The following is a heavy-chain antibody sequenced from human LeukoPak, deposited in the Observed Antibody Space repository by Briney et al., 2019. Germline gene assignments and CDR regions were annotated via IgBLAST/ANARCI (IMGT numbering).Heavy chain of an antibody. CDR3: ARYLVDSYGSSQFDY. CDR1: GGSISSSSYY. Sequence: SETLSLTCTVSGGSISSSSYYWGWIRQPPGKGLEWIGSIYYSGSTYYNPSLKSRVTISVHTSKNQFSLKLSSVTAADTAVYYCARYLVDSYGSSQFDYWGQGTLVTVSS. D-gene: IGHD5-18*01. J-gene: IGHJ4*02. V-gene: IGHV4-39*01. CDR2: IYYSGST.